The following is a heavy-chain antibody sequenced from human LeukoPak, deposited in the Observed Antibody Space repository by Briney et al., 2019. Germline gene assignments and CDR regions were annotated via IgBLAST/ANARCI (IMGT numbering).Heavy chain of an antibody. CDR1: GFTFSSYA. CDR2: ISGSGGST. CDR3: AASLPNIVVVPATKGPFGY. D-gene: IGHD2-2*01. J-gene: IGHJ4*02. V-gene: IGHV3-23*01. Sequence: PGGSLRLSCAASGFTFSSYAMSWVRQAPGKGLEWVSAISGSGGSTYYADSVKGRFAISRDNSKNTLYLQMNSLRAEDTAVYYCAASLPNIVVVPATKGPFGYWGQGALVTVSS.